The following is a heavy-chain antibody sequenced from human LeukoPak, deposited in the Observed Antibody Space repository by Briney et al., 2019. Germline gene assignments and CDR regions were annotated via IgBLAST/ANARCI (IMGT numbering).Heavy chain of an antibody. CDR1: GYTFTNYE. CDR3: ARLRLESPVAAAI. Sequence: ASVKVSCKASGYTFTNYEINWVRQATGQGLEWMGWMNPNTGNIGSAQKFQGRVTITRNTSISTAYMELSSLRSEDTAVYYCARLRLESPVAAAIWGQGTLVTVSS. J-gene: IGHJ4*02. V-gene: IGHV1-8*03. CDR2: MNPNTGNI. D-gene: IGHD2-15*01.